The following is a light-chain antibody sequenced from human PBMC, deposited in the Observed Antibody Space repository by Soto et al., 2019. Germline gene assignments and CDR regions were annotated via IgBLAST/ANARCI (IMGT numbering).Light chain of an antibody. Sequence: EIVLTQSPATLSLSPGERATVSCRASQSVYSYLAWYQQKPGQAPRLLIYDTSNRATGIPGRFSGSGSGTDFTLTISGLEPEDFAVYYCQQRSNWPPSFGGGTKVEIK. J-gene: IGKJ4*01. CDR1: QSVYSY. CDR3: QQRSNWPPS. V-gene: IGKV3-11*01. CDR2: DTS.